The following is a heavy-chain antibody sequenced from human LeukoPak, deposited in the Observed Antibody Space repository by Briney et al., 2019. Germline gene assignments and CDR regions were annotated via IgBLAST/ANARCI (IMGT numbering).Heavy chain of an antibody. D-gene: IGHD3-10*01. CDR2: MNPNSGNT. Sequence: ASVKVSCKASGYTFTSYDINWVRQATGQGLEWMGWMNPNSGNTGYAQKFQGRVTITRNTSISTAYMELSSLRSEDTAVYYCARKRPITMVRGVTYYYYYYMDVWGKGTTVTVSS. CDR1: GYTFTSYD. V-gene: IGHV1-8*01. CDR3: ARKRPITMVRGVTYYYYYYMDV. J-gene: IGHJ6*03.